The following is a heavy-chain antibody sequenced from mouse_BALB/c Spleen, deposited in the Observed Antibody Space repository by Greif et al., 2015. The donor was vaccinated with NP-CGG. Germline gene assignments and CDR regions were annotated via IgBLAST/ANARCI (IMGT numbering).Heavy chain of an antibody. D-gene: IGHD1-1*01. CDR1: GFNIKGTY. CDR2: IDPANGNS. CDR3: ALYYYGSSSFAY. J-gene: IGHJ3*01. V-gene: IGHV14-3*02. Sequence: VQLKESGAELVKPGASVKLSCTASGFNIKGTYLHWVKQRPDQGLEWIGRIDPANGNSKYDPKFQGKATITANTSSNTAYLQLSSLTSEDTAVYRCALYYYGSSSFAYWGQGTLVTVSA.